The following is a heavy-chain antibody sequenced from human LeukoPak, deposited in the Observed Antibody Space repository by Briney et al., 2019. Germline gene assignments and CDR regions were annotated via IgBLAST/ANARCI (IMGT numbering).Heavy chain of an antibody. Sequence: GGSLRLSCAASGFTFFSYGMHWARQAPGKGLEWVAVISHDGSKIHYGNSVKGRFTISRDNSKSTLYLQMNSLKPEDTAVYYCAKDPYRVVVATGNYLDPWGQGTLVTVSS. V-gene: IGHV3-30*18. D-gene: IGHD2-15*01. J-gene: IGHJ5*02. CDR3: AKDPYRVVVATGNYLDP. CDR1: GFTFFSYG. CDR2: ISHDGSKI.